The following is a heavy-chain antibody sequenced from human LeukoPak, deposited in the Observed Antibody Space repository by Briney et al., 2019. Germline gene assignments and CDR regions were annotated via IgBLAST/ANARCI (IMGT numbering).Heavy chain of an antibody. CDR3: ARVRRYCSSTSCTGYNWFDP. CDR1: GYTFTGYY. D-gene: IGHD2-2*01. CDR2: INPNSGAT. Sequence: ASVKVSCKASGYTFTGYYMHWVRQAPGQGLEWMGWINPNSGATNYAQKFQGRVTMTRDTSISTAYMELSRLRSDDTAVYYCARVRRYCSSTSCTGYNWFDPWGQGTLVTVPS. J-gene: IGHJ5*02. V-gene: IGHV1-2*02.